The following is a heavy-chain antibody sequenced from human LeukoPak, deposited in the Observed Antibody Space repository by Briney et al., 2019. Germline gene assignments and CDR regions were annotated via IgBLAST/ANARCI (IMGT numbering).Heavy chain of an antibody. CDR3: AELGITMIGGV. Sequence: GGSLRLSCAASGFTFSSYALSWVRQAPGKGLEWVSAISGSGDSTYYADSVKGRFTVSRDNSKNTLYLQMNSLRAEDTAVYYCAELGITMIGGVWGKGTTVTISS. V-gene: IGHV3-23*01. CDR2: ISGSGDST. D-gene: IGHD3-10*02. J-gene: IGHJ6*04. CDR1: GFTFSSYA.